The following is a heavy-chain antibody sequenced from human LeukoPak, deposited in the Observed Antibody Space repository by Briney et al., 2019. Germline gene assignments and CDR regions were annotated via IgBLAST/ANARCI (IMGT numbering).Heavy chain of an antibody. V-gene: IGHV1-69*05. CDR1: GGTFSRYG. D-gene: IGHD3-22*01. Sequence: SVKVSCKASGGTFSRYGTSWVRQAPGQGLEWMGRIIPIFGTANYAQKFQGRVTITTDESTSTAYMELSSLRSEDTAVYYCASVHYDSSGYYPYWGQGTLVTVSS. J-gene: IGHJ4*02. CDR2: IIPIFGTA. CDR3: ASVHYDSSGYYPY.